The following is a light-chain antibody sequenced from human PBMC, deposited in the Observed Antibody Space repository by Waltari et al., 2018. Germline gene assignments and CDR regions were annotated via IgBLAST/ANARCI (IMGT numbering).Light chain of an antibody. Sequence: DIQLTQSPSFLSASIGDRVTITCRASQGISSYLAWYQQKPGTAPKLLIYAASTLQSGVPSRFSGSGSGTEFTLTISSLQPEDFATYYCQELNTYPQSLTFGGGTKVEI. CDR2: AAS. CDR1: QGISSY. CDR3: QELNTYPQSLT. J-gene: IGKJ4*01. V-gene: IGKV1-9*01.